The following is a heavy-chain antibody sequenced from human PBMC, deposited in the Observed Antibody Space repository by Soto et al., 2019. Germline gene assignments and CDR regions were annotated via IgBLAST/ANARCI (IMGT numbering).Heavy chain of an antibody. V-gene: IGHV3-20*04. CDR3: XRSKIYDSSGYYLTPYYFDY. CDR1: GFAFDDYG. D-gene: IGHD3-22*01. CDR2: INCNFGST. Sequence: GGSLRLSCAASGFAFDDYGMIWVRQGPVNGLEFVSGINCNFGSTGYADSVKGRFTISRYNAKNSLYLQMNSLRAYYTALYYFXRSKIYDSSGYYLTPYYFDYWGQGTLVTVSS. J-gene: IGHJ4*02.